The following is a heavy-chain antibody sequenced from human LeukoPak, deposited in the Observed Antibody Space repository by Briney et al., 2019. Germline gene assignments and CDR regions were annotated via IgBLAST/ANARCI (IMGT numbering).Heavy chain of an antibody. V-gene: IGHV3-53*01. Sequence: GGSLRLSCAASGFTVSSNYMSWVRQAPGKGLEWVSVIYSGGSTYYADSVKGRFTISRDNSKNTLYLQMNSLRAEDTAVYYCAKGGHSSGWYFYYFDYWGQGTLVTVSS. CDR2: IYSGGST. CDR1: GFTVSSNY. D-gene: IGHD6-19*01. J-gene: IGHJ4*02. CDR3: AKGGHSSGWYFYYFDY.